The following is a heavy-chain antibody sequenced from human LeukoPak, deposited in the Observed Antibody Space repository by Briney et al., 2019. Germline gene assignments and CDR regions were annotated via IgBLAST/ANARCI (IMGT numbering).Heavy chain of an antibody. D-gene: IGHD2-2*01. V-gene: IGHV3-23*01. CDR2: ISGSGGST. Sequence: GGSLRLSCAASGFTFSSYAMSWVRQAPGKGLEWVSAISGSGGSTYYADSVKGRFTISRDNSKNTLYLQMNSLRAEDTAVYYCAHADIVVVPAARFDYWGPGTLVTVSS. J-gene: IGHJ4*02. CDR1: GFTFSSYA. CDR3: AHADIVVVPAARFDY.